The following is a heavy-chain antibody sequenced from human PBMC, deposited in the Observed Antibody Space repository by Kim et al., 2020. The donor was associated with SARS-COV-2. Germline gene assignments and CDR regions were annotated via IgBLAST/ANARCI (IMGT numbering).Heavy chain of an antibody. D-gene: IGHD2-21*01. Sequence: GGSLRLSCAASGFPFKSHAMNWVRQAPGKGLEWVASVSGSGDNKYYGDSVKGRFTISSDYSSDTLYLQLDSLRAEDTAMYYCAKVASFWVIDYFDYWGRGTLVTVSS. J-gene: IGHJ4*02. V-gene: IGHV3-23*01. CDR1: GFPFKSHA. CDR2: VSGSGDNK. CDR3: AKVASFWVIDYFDY.